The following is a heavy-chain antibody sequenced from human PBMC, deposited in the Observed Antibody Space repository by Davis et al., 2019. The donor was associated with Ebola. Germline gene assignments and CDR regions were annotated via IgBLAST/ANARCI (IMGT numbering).Heavy chain of an antibody. D-gene: IGHD3-10*01. CDR1: GFTFSDYY. CDR2: ISSSGSTI. Sequence: PGGSLRLSCAASGFTFSDYYMSWIRQAPGKGLEWVSYISSSGSTIYYADSVKGRFTISRDNANKSLYLEMNSLRAEDTAVYYCARRFGSYRGYYYDGMDVWGQGTTVTVSS. CDR3: ARRFGSYRGYYYDGMDV. J-gene: IGHJ6*02. V-gene: IGHV3-11*01.